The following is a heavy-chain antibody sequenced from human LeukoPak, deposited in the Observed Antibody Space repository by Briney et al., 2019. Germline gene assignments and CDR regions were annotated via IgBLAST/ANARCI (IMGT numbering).Heavy chain of an antibody. CDR1: GFTFSSYS. D-gene: IGHD3-3*01. V-gene: IGHV3-21*01. CDR3: ARDFAYDFWSGYQNFHFDY. CDR2: ISSSSSCI. J-gene: IGHJ4*02. Sequence: PGGSLRLSCAASGFTFSSYSMNWVRQAPGKGLEWVSSISSSSSCIYYADSVKGRFTISRDNAKNSLYLQMNSLRAEDTAVYYCARDFAYDFWSGYQNFHFDYWGQGTLVTVSS.